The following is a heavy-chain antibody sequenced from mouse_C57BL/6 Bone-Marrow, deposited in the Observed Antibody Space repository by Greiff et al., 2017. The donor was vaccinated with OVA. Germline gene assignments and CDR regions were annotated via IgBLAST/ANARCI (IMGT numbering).Heavy chain of an antibody. J-gene: IGHJ2*01. D-gene: IGHD2-10*02. CDR1: GYTFTDYY. V-gene: IGHV1-19*01. Sequence: EVQLQQSGPVLVKPGASVKMSCKASGYTFTDYYMNWVKQSHGKSLEWIGVINPYNGGTSYNQKFKGKATLTVDKSSSTAYMELNSLTSEDSAVYYCARRYGNYLLGYWGQGTTLTVSS. CDR2: INPYNGGT. CDR3: ARRYGNYLLGY.